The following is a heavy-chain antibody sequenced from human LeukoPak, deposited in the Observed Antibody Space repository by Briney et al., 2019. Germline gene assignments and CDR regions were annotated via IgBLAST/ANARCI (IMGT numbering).Heavy chain of an antibody. CDR1: GFTFINHA. Sequence: PGGSLRLSCAASGFTFINHAMTWVRQAPGQGLEWVSAIGGSGGSTYYADSVKGRFTISRDNSKNTLYLQMNSLRAEDTAVYYCAKAVAGPKWGQGTLVTVSS. V-gene: IGHV3-23*01. CDR3: AKAVAGPK. D-gene: IGHD6-19*01. CDR2: IGGSGGST. J-gene: IGHJ4*02.